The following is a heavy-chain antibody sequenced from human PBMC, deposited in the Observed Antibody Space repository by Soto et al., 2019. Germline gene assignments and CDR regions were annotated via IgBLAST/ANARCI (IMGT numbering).Heavy chain of an antibody. CDR2: ISSSSSYI. CDR1: GFTFSSYS. J-gene: IGHJ3*02. V-gene: IGHV3-21*01. D-gene: IGHD1-26*01. CDR3: ARGSEVWPPDAFDI. Sequence: EVQLVESGGGLVKPGGSLRLSCAASGFTFSSYSINWVRQAPGKGLEWVSSISSSSSYIYYADSVKGRFTISRDNAKNSLYLQMNSLRAEDTAVYYCARGSEVWPPDAFDICGKGTMVTVSS.